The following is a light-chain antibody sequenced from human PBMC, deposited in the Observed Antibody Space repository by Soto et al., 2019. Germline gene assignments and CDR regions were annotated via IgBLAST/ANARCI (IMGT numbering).Light chain of an antibody. Sequence: EIVMTQSPATLSVSPGARATLSCRASQSVSNNLAWYQHKPGQAPRLLIFGASTRATGIPVRFSGSGSGTEFPLTIISLQSEDSAVYYCQHYNNLPLTFGGGTKVEIK. CDR2: GAS. J-gene: IGKJ4*01. V-gene: IGKV3-15*01. CDR1: QSVSNN. CDR3: QHYNNLPLT.